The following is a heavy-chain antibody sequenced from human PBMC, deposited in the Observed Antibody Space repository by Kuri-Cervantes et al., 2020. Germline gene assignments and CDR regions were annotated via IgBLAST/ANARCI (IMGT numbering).Heavy chain of an antibody. D-gene: IGHD2-2*01. CDR3: ASGGVVPAALFVY. Sequence: GGSLRPSCAASGFTFSSYAMSWVRQAPGEGLEWVSAISGSGGSTYYADSVKGRFTISRDNSKNTLYLQMNSLRAKDTAVYYCASGGVVPAALFVYWGQGTLVTVSS. CDR1: GFTFSSYA. J-gene: IGHJ4*02. CDR2: ISGSGGST. V-gene: IGHV3-23*01.